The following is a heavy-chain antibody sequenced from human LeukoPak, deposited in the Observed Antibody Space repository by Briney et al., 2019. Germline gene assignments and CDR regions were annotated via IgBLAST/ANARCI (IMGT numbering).Heavy chain of an antibody. V-gene: IGHV3-66*01. CDR2: IYSGGST. D-gene: IGHD3-22*01. CDR3: ASSGGYYYDSSTRRAFDI. Sequence: GGSLRLSCAASGFTFSSYSMNWVRQAPGKGLEWVSVIYSGGSTYYADSVKGRFTISRDNSKNTLYLQMNSLRAEDTAVYYCASSGGYYYDSSTRRAFDIWGQGTMVTVSS. J-gene: IGHJ3*02. CDR1: GFTFSSYS.